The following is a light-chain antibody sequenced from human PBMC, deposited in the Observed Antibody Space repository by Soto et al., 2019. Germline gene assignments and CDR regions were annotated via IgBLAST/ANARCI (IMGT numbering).Light chain of an antibody. CDR3: SSYTTSSTLV. Sequence: QSVLTQPASVSGSPGQSITISCAGTSSDVGAYNYVSWYQQHPGKAPKLMIYDVNYRPSGVSNRFSGSKSGNTASLTISGLQAEDESDYYCSSYTTSSTLVFGGGTKVTVL. V-gene: IGLV2-14*01. CDR1: SSDVGAYNY. CDR2: DVN. J-gene: IGLJ2*01.